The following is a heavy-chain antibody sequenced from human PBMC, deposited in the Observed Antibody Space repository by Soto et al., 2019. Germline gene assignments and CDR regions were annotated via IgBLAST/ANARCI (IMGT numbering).Heavy chain of an antibody. J-gene: IGHJ6*02. D-gene: IGHD3-22*01. CDR1: GGSFSGYY. Sequence: QVLLQQWGAGLLKPSETLSLTCAVYGGSFSGYYWSWIRQPPGKGLEWIGEINHSGSTNYNPSLKGRVTISGDTSKDQFSLKLSSVTAADTAVYYCAGSSGYYYYYCGMDVWGQGTTVTVSS. CDR3: AGSSGYYYYYCGMDV. CDR2: INHSGST. V-gene: IGHV4-34*01.